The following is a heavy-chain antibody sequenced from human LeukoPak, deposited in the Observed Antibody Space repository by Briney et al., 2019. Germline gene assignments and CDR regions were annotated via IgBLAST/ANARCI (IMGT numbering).Heavy chain of an antibody. CDR2: ISYDGSNK. D-gene: IGHD6-6*01. CDR3: AREAGLIAARDALDY. J-gene: IGHJ4*02. Sequence: PGGSLRLSCAASGFTFSSYAMHWVRQAPGKGLEWVAVISYDGSNKYYADSVKGRFTISRDNSKNTLYLQMNSLRAEDTAVYYCAREAGLIAARDALDYWGQGTLVTVSS. CDR1: GFTFSSYA. V-gene: IGHV3-30*04.